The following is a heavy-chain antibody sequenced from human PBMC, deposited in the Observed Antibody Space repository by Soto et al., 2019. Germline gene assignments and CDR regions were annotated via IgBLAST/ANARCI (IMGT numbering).Heavy chain of an antibody. Sequence: GGSLRLSWAASGFTVSSNYMSWVRQAPGKGLEWVSVIYSGGSTYYADSLKGRFTISRDNSKNTLYLQMNSLRAEDTAVYYCARITGYDAFDIWGQGTMVTVSS. CDR1: GFTVSSNY. V-gene: IGHV3-53*01. D-gene: IGHD1-20*01. CDR3: ARITGYDAFDI. J-gene: IGHJ3*02. CDR2: IYSGGST.